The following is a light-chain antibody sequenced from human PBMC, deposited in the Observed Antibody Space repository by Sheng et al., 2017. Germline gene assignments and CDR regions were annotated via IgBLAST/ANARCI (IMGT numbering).Light chain of an antibody. CDR1: SSDVGGYDY. Sequence: QSALTQPASLSGSPGQSITISCAGTSSDVGGYDYVAWYQQHPDKAPKLMIYDVSSWPSGVPNRFSGSKSGNTASLTISGLQSDDEAEYYCSSYSRTSTLVFGGGTKLTVL. CDR2: DVS. V-gene: IGLV2-14*01. J-gene: IGLJ2*01. CDR3: SSYSRTSTLV.